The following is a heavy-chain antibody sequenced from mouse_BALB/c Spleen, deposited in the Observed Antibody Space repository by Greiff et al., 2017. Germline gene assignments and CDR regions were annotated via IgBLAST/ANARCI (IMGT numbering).Heavy chain of an antibody. J-gene: IGHJ4*01. CDR2: ISSGSSTI. Sequence: EVMLVESGGGLVQPGGSRKLSCAASGFTFSSFGMHWVRQAPEKGLEWVAYISSGSSTIYYADTVKGRFTISRDNPKNTLFLQMTSLRSEDTAMYYCARGAPSGSEDYWGQGTSVTVSS. V-gene: IGHV5-17*02. CDR1: GFTFSSFG. D-gene: IGHD3-1*01. CDR3: ARGAPSGSEDY.